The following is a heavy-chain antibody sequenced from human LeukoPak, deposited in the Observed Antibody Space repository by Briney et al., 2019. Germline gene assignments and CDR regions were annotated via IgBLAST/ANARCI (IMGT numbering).Heavy chain of an antibody. CDR2: ISSSSSYI. V-gene: IGHV3-21*01. J-gene: IGHJ4*02. CDR3: AREAGYYDSSGYYC. D-gene: IGHD3-22*01. CDR1: GFTVSSYS. Sequence: PGGSLRLSCAASGFTVSSYSMNWVRQAPGKVLEWVSSISSSSSYIYYADSVKGRFTISRDNAKNSLYLQMNSLRAEDTAVYYCAREAGYYDSSGYYCWGQGTLVTVSS.